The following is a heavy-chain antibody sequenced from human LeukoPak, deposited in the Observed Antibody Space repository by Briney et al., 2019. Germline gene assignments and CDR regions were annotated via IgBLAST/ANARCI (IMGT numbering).Heavy chain of an antibody. CDR3: AKLEVATITDY. CDR1: GFTFSSYG. D-gene: IGHD5-12*01. V-gene: IGHV3-30*18. J-gene: IGHJ4*02. CDR2: ISYDGSNK. Sequence: GGSLRLSCAASGFTFSSYGMHWVRQAPGKGLEWVAVISYDGSNKYYADSVKGRFTISRDNSKNTLYLQMNSLRAEDTAVYYCAKLEVATITDYWGQGTLVTVSS.